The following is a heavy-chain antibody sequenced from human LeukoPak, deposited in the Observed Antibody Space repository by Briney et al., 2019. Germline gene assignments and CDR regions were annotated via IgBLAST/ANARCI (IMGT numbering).Heavy chain of an antibody. CDR3: ARDPAGSGPYYYYYYMDV. D-gene: IGHD3-10*01. CDR1: GFTFSSYS. V-gene: IGHV3-48*01. Sequence: GGSLRLSCAASGFTFSSYSMNWVRQAPGKGLEWVSYISSSSSTIYYADSVKGRSTISRDNAKNSPYLQMNSLRAEDTAVYYCARDPAGSGPYYYYYYMDVWGKGTTVTVSS. CDR2: ISSSSSTI. J-gene: IGHJ6*03.